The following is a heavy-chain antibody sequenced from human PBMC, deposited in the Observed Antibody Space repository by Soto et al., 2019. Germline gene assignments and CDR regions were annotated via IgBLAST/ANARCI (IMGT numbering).Heavy chain of an antibody. CDR3: ARFKVAGMEQAGWFDP. CDR1: GFSLSTSGMR. J-gene: IGHJ5*02. Sequence: GSGPTLVNPTQTLTLTCTFSGFSLSTSGMRVSWIRQPPGKALEWLARIDWDDDKFYSTSLKTRLTISKDTSKNQVLLTMTNMDPVDTATYYCARFKVAGMEQAGWFDPWGQGTLVTVSS. D-gene: IGHD6-19*01. V-gene: IGHV2-70*04. CDR2: IDWDDDK.